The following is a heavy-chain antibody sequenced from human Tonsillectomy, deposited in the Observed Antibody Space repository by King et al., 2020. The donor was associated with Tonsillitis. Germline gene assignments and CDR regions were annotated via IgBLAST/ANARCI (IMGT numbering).Heavy chain of an antibody. Sequence: VQLVESGGGVVQPGRSLRLSCAASGFTFSRYAMHWVRQAPGKGLEWVAVISHDERNIYYADPVKGRFTISRDNSKNTLYLQMNSLRAEDTAVYYCAKTLTTVNTWCEYWGQGTLVTVSS. J-gene: IGHJ4*02. V-gene: IGHV3-30*18. CDR2: ISHDERNI. CDR3: AKTLTTVNTWCEY. D-gene: IGHD4-17*01. CDR1: GFTFSRYA.